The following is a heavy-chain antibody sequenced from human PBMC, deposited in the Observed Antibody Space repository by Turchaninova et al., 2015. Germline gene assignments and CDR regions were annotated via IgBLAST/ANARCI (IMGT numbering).Heavy chain of an antibody. J-gene: IGHJ4*02. Sequence: QVQLQESGPGLVKPSETLSLTCGVSGYSISSGYYWAWIRQPPGKGLEWVATIYHDGRSYYNPSLESRVTISGDTSKDQFSLRLTSVTAAEPAVYFCARDQGPRDHPSSSFWGQGTLVTVSS. CDR3: ARDQGPRDHPSSSF. CDR2: IYHDGRS. V-gene: IGHV4-38-2*01. CDR1: GYSISSGYY. D-gene: IGHD3-16*02.